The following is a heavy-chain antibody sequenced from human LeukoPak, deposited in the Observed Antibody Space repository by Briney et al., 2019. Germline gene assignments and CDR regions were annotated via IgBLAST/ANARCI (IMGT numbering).Heavy chain of an antibody. CDR2: ISGSGGST. V-gene: IGHV3-23*01. CDR3: ARVVKLYWVYFDY. CDR1: GFTFSSYA. J-gene: IGHJ4*02. D-gene: IGHD2-2*02. Sequence: GGSLRLSCAASGFTFSSYAMSWVRQAPGKGLEWVSAISGSGGSTYYADSVKGRFTISRDNSKNTLYLQMDSLRAEDTAVYYCARVVKLYWVYFDYWGQGTLVTVSS.